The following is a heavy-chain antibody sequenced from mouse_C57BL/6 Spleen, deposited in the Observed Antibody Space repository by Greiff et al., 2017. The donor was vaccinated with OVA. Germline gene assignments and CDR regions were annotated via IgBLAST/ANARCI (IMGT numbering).Heavy chain of an antibody. CDR3: ARGGTVDD. Sequence: VQLQQSGAELVKPGDSVKLSCTASGFNMTDYYMHWVKQRTEQGLEWMGRIDPEDGDTKYAPKVQGKATITADTSSNTAYLQLSSQTSGDTAVYYCARGGTVDDWGKGTTLTVAS. V-gene: IGHV14-2*01. CDR1: GFNMTDYY. CDR2: IDPEDGDT. J-gene: IGHJ2*01.